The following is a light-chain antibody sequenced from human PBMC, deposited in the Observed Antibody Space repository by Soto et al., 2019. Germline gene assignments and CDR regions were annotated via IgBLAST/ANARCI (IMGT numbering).Light chain of an antibody. CDR1: QSISTF. CDR3: QQSYTTPLT. V-gene: IGKV1-39*01. J-gene: IGKJ4*01. CDR2: AAS. Sequence: DIQMTQSPSSLSASVGDRVTITCRASQSISTFLNWHQQKPGTAPNVLIYAASSLQSGVPSRFSGSGSGTDFTLTISSLQPEDFATYYCQQSYTTPLTFGGGTKVEIK.